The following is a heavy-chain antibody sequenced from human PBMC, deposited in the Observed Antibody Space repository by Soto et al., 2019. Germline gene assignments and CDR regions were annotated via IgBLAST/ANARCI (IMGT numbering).Heavy chain of an antibody. J-gene: IGHJ4*01. CDR3: ATRATVTDPDY. V-gene: IGHV3-53*01. CDR2: IYSGGST. CDR1: GFTVSSNY. Sequence: GGSLRLSCAASGFTVSSNYMSWVRQAPGKGLEWVSVIYSGGSTYYADSVKGRFTISRDNSKNTLYLQMNSLRAEDTAVYYCATRATVTDPDYWGHGTLVTVSS. D-gene: IGHD4-4*01.